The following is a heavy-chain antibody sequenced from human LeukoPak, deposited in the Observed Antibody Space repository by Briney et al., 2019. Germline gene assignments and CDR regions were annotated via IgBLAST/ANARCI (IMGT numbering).Heavy chain of an antibody. CDR3: ARLRGYSYGLDY. V-gene: IGHV3-11*03. J-gene: IGHJ4*02. CDR2: ISSSRSFT. D-gene: IGHD5-18*01. Sequence: KPGGSLRLSCAASGFNFSDHYMSWIRQAPGKGLEWVSYISSSRSFTNYADSVKGRFTISRDTAKNSLYLQMNSLRAEDTAVYYCARLRGYSYGLDYWGQGILVTVSS. CDR1: GFNFSDHY.